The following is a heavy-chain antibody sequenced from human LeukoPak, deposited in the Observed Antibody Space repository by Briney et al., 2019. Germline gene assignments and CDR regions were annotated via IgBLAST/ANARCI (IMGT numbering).Heavy chain of an antibody. CDR2: IHSSGAT. Sequence: GGSLRLSCAASGFTGSNNYVSWVRQAPGMGLEWVSAIHSSGATCYADSVKGRFTISRDTSKNTLYLQISSLRVKDTAVYYCTVFGDPNHWGQGTLVTVSS. D-gene: IGHD4-17*01. V-gene: IGHV3-53*01. CDR1: GFTGSNNY. CDR3: TVFGDPNH. J-gene: IGHJ5*02.